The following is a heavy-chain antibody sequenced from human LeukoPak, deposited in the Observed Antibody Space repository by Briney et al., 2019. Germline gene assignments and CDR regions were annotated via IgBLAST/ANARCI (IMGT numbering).Heavy chain of an antibody. D-gene: IGHD3-3*01. V-gene: IGHV3-30*02. Sequence: GGSLRLSCVASGFSFRNYGMHWVRQAPGKGLEWVAFMGYDGSNKYYADSVKGRFTISRDNSKNTLYLLMDSLRTEDTAVYYCAKEGGYYDFWSGYYRGFDYWGQGTLVTVSS. CDR1: GFSFRNYG. J-gene: IGHJ4*02. CDR3: AKEGGYYDFWSGYYRGFDY. CDR2: MGYDGSNK.